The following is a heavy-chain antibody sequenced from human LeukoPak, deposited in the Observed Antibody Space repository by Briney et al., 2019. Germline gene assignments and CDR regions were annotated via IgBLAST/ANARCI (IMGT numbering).Heavy chain of an antibody. J-gene: IGHJ5*02. CDR2: IYHSGST. V-gene: IGHV4-30-2*01. CDR3: ARGRNWFDP. CDR1: GGSISSGGYS. Sequence: PSETLSPTCAVSGGSISSGGYSWSWIRQPPGKGLEWIGYIYHSGSTYYNPSLKSRVTISVDRSKNQFSLKLSSVTAADTAVYYCARGRNWFDPWGQGTLVTVSS.